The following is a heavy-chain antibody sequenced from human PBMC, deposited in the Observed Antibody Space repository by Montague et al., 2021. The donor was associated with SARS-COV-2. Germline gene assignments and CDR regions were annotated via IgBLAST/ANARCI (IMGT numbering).Heavy chain of an antibody. CDR3: ASPTYYYDSSGYDAFDI. Sequence: SETLSLTCTVSGGSISSSSYYWGWIRQPPGKGLEWIGSIYYSGSTYYNPSPKSRVTISVDTSKNQFSLKLSSVTAADTAVYYCASPTYYYDSSGYDAFDIWGQGTMVTVSS. CDR1: GGSISSSSYY. J-gene: IGHJ3*02. D-gene: IGHD3-22*01. CDR2: IYYSGST. V-gene: IGHV4-39*01.